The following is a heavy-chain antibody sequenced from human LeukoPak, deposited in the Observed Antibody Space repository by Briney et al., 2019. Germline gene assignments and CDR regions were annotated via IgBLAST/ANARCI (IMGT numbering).Heavy chain of an antibody. CDR2: ISWDGGSK. CDR1: GFTFDDFT. D-gene: IGHD1-26*01. Sequence: GGSLRLSCAASGFTFDDFTMHWVRQAPGKGLEWVSLISWDGGSKSYADSVKGRFTISRDNSKNSLYLQMNSLRAEDTALYYCAKDGIVGATGHAFDIWGQGTMVTVSS. CDR3: AKDGIVGATGHAFDI. V-gene: IGHV3-43D*04. J-gene: IGHJ3*02.